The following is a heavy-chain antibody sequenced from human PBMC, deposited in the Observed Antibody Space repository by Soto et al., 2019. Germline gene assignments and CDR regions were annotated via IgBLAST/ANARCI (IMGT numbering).Heavy chain of an antibody. CDR1: CCSISSYY. CDR3: ARASTMVRGVILGGWPDYYYYYMDV. CDR2: IYYSGST. Sequence: PSETLSLTCTFSCCSISSYYWSLIRQPPGKGLEWIGYIYYSGSTNYNPSLKSRVTISVDTSKNQFSLKLSSVTAADTAVYYCARASTMVRGVILGGWPDYYYYYMDVWGKGTTVTVSS. J-gene: IGHJ6*03. D-gene: IGHD3-10*01. V-gene: IGHV4-59*08.